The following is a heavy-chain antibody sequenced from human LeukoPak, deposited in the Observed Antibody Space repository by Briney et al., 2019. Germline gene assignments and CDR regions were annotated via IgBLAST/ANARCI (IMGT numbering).Heavy chain of an antibody. D-gene: IGHD3-10*01. Sequence: GRSLRLSCAASGFTFSSYEMNWVRQAPGKGLEWVSYISSSGSTIYYADSVKGRFTISRDNAKNSLYLQMNSLRGEDTAVYYCARGNTYYYGSGSSYYFDYWGQGTLVTVSS. CDR2: ISSSGSTI. CDR3: ARGNTYYYGSGSSYYFDY. J-gene: IGHJ4*02. V-gene: IGHV3-48*03. CDR1: GFTFSSYE.